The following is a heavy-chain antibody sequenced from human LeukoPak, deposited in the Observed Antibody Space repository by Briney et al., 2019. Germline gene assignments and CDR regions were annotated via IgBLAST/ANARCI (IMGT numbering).Heavy chain of an antibody. CDR1: GGSISSGSYC. CDR2: IYTSGST. V-gene: IGHV4-61*02. J-gene: IGHJ4*02. Sequence: PSETLSLTCTVSGGSISSGSYCWSWIRQPAGKGLGWIGRIYTSGSTNYNPSLKSRVTISVDTSKNQFSLKLSSVTAADTAVYYCARQAGVVTPFDYWGQGTLVTVSS. CDR3: ARQAGVVTPFDY. D-gene: IGHD3-3*01.